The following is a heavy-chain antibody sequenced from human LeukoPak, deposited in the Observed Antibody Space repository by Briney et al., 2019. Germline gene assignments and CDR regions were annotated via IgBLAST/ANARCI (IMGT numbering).Heavy chain of an antibody. V-gene: IGHV3-23*01. CDR1: GSTFSSYA. CDR3: AKARSGYDFDY. CDR2: MSSGGSST. D-gene: IGHD5-12*01. Sequence: GGSLRLSCAVSGSTFSSYAMTWVRQAPGKGLEWVSAMSSGGSSTYYVDSVKGRFTISRDNSKNTLYLQMNSLRAEDTAVYYCAKARSGYDFDYWGQGTLVTVSS. J-gene: IGHJ4*02.